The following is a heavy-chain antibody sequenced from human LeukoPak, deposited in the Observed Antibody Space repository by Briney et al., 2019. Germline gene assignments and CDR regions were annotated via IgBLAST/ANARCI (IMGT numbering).Heavy chain of an antibody. CDR1: GFTFDDYA. J-gene: IGHJ4*02. CDR3: AKDSGGLLAVAGLDY. CDR2: ISWNSGSI. V-gene: IGHV3-9*01. Sequence: GGSLRLSCAASGFTFDDYAMHWVRQAPGKGLEWVSGISWNSGSIGYADSVKGRFTISRDNAKNSLYLQMNSLRAEDTALYYCAKDSGGLLAVAGLDYWGQGTLVTVSS. D-gene: IGHD6-19*01.